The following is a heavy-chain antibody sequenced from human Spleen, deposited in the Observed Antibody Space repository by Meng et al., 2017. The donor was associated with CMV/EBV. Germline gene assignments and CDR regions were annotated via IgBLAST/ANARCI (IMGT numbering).Heavy chain of an antibody. CDR1: GESFSDYF. J-gene: IGHJ4*02. CDR2: IGHGGST. V-gene: IGHV4-34*01. D-gene: IGHD3-3*01. Sequence: YGESFSDYFWNGIRQSPGKGLEWIGDIGHGGSTNYNPSLKSRVTISVDTSKKQFSLRLKSVTTADTAVYYCARASLFGVVIMDYYFDYWGQGSLVTVSS. CDR3: ARASLFGVVIMDYYFDY.